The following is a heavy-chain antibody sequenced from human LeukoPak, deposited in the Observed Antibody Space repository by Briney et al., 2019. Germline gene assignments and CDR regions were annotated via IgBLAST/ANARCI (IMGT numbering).Heavy chain of an antibody. CDR3: ARGPSFGSNSRFDS. D-gene: IGHD1-1*01. V-gene: IGHV4-31*03. CDR2: ISSRGNT. J-gene: IGHJ4*02. Sequence: SQTLSLTCTVSGGSMSSGGDYWTWIRQHPGKGLEWIGYISSRGNTYYNPSLKSRLTISLDTSKSQYSLQLNSATAADTAVYYCARGPSFGSNSRFDSWGQGTLVTVSS. CDR1: GGSMSSGGDY.